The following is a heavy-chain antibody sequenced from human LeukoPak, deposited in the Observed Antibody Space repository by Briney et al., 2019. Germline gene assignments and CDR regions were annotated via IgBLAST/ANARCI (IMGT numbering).Heavy chain of an antibody. CDR3: ARVEEQLDRQREGYYYYMDV. CDR1: GFTVSSNY. J-gene: IGHJ6*03. D-gene: IGHD6-13*01. Sequence: GGSLRLSCAASGFTVSSNYMSWVRQAPGKGLEWVANIKQDGSEKYYVDSVKGRFTISRDNAKNSLYLQMNSLRAEDTAVYYCARVEEQLDRQREGYYYYMDVWGKGTTVTVSS. CDR2: IKQDGSEK. V-gene: IGHV3-7*01.